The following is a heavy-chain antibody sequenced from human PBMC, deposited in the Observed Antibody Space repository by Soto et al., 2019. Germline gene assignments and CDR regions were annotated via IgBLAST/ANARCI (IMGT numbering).Heavy chain of an antibody. J-gene: IGHJ4*02. D-gene: IGHD3-10*01. V-gene: IGHV4-4*02. CDR3: ARRWGEGRVDY. Sequence: QVQLQESGPGLVKPSGTLSLTCAVSGGSISNSNWWSWVRQPPGKGLQWIGEIYHSGSTNYIPSLKSRVTIPVDKSRNQFSLKLSSVTAADTAVYYCARRWGEGRVDYWGQGTLVTVSS. CDR1: GGSISNSNW. CDR2: IYHSGST.